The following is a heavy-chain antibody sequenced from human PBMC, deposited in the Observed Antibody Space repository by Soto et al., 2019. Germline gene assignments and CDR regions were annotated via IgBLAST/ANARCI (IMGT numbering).Heavy chain of an antibody. Sequence: GGSLRLSCAASGFTFSSYGMHWVRQAPGKGLEWVAVISYDGSNKYYADSVKGRFTISRDNSKNTLYLQMNSLRAEDTAVYYCANSDCSSTSCSHYYYYGMDVWGQGTTVTVS. V-gene: IGHV3-30*18. CDR3: ANSDCSSTSCSHYYYYGMDV. J-gene: IGHJ6*02. D-gene: IGHD2-2*01. CDR1: GFTFSSYG. CDR2: ISYDGSNK.